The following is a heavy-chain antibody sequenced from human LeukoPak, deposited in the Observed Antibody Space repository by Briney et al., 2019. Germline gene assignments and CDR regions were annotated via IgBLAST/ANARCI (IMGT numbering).Heavy chain of an antibody. V-gene: IGHV3-9*01. CDR1: GFTFDDYA. Sequence: GGSLRLSCAASGFTFDDYAMHWVRQAPGKGLEWVSGISWNSGSIGYADSVKGRFTISRDNAKNSPYLQMNSLRAEDTALYYCAKDKSYSSGWSGGLDYWGQGTLVTVSS. J-gene: IGHJ4*02. CDR2: ISWNSGSI. D-gene: IGHD6-19*01. CDR3: AKDKSYSSGWSGGLDY.